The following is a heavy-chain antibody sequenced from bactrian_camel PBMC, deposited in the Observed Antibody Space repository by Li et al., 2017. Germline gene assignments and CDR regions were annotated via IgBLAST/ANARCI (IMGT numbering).Heavy chain of an antibody. V-gene: IGHV3S25*01. D-gene: IGHD6*01. CDR2: INSGGGTT. Sequence: QLVESGGGLVQPGGSLRLSCAASGFTFSSYWMYWVRQAPGKGLEWVSTINSGGGTTYYADSVKGRFTISRDNAKNTVFLQMNSLKPEDTGVYYCVTTVVAGFFGRRRSLDGGEVLARDWGQGTQVTVS. CDR3: VTTVVAGFFGRRRSLDGGEVLARD. J-gene: IGHJ4*01. CDR1: GFTFSSYW.